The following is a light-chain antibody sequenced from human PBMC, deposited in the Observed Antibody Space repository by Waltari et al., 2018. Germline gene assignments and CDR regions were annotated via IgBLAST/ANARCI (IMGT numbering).Light chain of an antibody. J-gene: IGKJ2*01. V-gene: IGKV3-15*01. CDR2: SAS. Sequence: EIVVTQSPATLSVSPGERATLYCRASQSIGDNLAWYQQKPGQPPSLLISSASRRLPGVPDRFSGSGSGTDFTLTISSLQSEDFAVYYCQQCNDWPPYTFGRGTKLEI. CDR3: QQCNDWPPYT. CDR1: QSIGDN.